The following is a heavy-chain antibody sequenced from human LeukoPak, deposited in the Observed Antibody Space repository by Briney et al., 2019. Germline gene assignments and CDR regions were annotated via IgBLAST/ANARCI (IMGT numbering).Heavy chain of an antibody. D-gene: IGHD6-13*01. Sequence: GGSLRLSCAASGFTFDDYAMHWVRQAPGKGLEWVSAIGTAGDTYYPGSVKGRFTISRENAKNSLYLQMNSLSAGDTAVYYCARGRAAAGLWGTFDYWGQGTLVTVSS. CDR3: ARGRAAAGLWGTFDY. CDR2: IGTAGDT. V-gene: IGHV3-13*01. J-gene: IGHJ4*02. CDR1: GFTFDDYA.